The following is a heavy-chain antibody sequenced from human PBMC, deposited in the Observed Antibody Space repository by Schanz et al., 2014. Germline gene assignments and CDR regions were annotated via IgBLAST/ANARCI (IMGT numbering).Heavy chain of an antibody. CDR3: ARDYYDSSGYYYCDY. Sequence: QVQLVQSGAEVKKPGSSVKVSCKASGGTFSSYSISWVRQAPGQGLEWMGRIIPILGIATYAQKFQGRLTITADKSTSTAYMELSSLRSEDTAMYYCARDYYDSSGYYYCDYWGQGSLVNVSS. CDR1: GGTFSSYS. J-gene: IGHJ4*02. D-gene: IGHD3-22*01. V-gene: IGHV1-69*04. CDR2: IIPILGIA.